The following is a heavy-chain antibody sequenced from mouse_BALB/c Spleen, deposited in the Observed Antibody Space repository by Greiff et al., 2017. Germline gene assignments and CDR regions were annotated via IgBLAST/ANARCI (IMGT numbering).Heavy chain of an antibody. J-gene: IGHJ3*01. V-gene: IGHV4-1*02. CDR3: ARGGYGYGAWFAY. CDR1: GFDFSRYW. Sequence: EVKLMESGGGLVQPGGSLKLSCAASGFDFSRYWMSWVRQAPGKGLEWIGEINPDSSTINYTPSLKDKFIISRDNAKNTLYLQMSKVRSEDTALYYCARGGYGYGAWFAYWGQGTLVTVSA. CDR2: INPDSSTI. D-gene: IGHD2-2*01.